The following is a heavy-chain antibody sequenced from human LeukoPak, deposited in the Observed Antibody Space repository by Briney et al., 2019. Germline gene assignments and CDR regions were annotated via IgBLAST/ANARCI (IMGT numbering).Heavy chain of an antibody. J-gene: IGHJ4*02. CDR1: GDTFSAYY. D-gene: IGHD6-13*01. Sequence: ASVKVSCKASGDTFSAYYIHWVRRAPGQGLEWMGRINPSGSSTSYAQSFRGRVTMTRDTSASTVYMELSSLESEDTAVYYCARPSRAYSSSGYFDYWGQGTLVSVSS. CDR2: INPSGSST. CDR3: ARPSRAYSSSGYFDY. V-gene: IGHV1-46*01.